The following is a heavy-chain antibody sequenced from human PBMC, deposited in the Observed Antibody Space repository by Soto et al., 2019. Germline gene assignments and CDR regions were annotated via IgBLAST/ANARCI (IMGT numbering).Heavy chain of an antibody. J-gene: IGHJ4*02. Sequence: QVQLQQWGAGLLKPSETLSLTCAVYGGSFSGYDWSWIRQPPGKGLGWMGESNHSGSTNYNPSLKSRDTISVDTSKNQFSLKLRSVTPADTGVYYCATQARGKQLVLDYWGQGTLVTVSS. V-gene: IGHV4-34*01. CDR1: GGSFSGYD. CDR2: SNHSGST. CDR3: ATQARGKQLVLDY. D-gene: IGHD6-6*01.